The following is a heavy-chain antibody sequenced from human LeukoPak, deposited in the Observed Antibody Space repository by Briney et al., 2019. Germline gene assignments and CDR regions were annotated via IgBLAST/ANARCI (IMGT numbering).Heavy chain of an antibody. D-gene: IGHD3-10*01. CDR1: GFTFSSYW. Sequence: GGSLRLSCEASGFTFSSYWMSWVRQAPGKGLEWVAIISYDGSNKYYADSVGGRFTISRDNSKNTLYLQMNSLRAEDTAVYYCARGQLWFGEFYFDYWGQGTLVTVSS. CDR2: ISYDGSNK. V-gene: IGHV3-30*03. CDR3: ARGQLWFGEFYFDY. J-gene: IGHJ4*02.